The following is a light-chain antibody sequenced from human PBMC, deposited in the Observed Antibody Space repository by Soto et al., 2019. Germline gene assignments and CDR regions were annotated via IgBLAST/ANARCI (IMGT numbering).Light chain of an antibody. CDR3: QQYYSNPRT. J-gene: IGKJ1*01. Sequence: EILLTQSPGTLALSPGERATLSCRASQSVSSSYLVWHQQKPGQAPSLLIYAASRRATGIPERFSGSGSGTDFTLTISSLQAEDVEVYYCQQYYSNPRTFGQGTKVDIK. CDR1: QSVSSSY. V-gene: IGKV3-20*01. CDR2: AAS.